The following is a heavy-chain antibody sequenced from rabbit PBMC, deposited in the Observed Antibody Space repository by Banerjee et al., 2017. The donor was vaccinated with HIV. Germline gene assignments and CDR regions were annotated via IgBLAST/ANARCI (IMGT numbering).Heavy chain of an antibody. D-gene: IGHD6-1*01. CDR2: IYPNYGTT. J-gene: IGHJ4*01. V-gene: IGHV1S47*01. CDR1: GIDFSSYG. CDR3: ARAAGYGGYGFATGFNL. Sequence: QEQLVESGGGLVTLGGSLKLSRKASGIDFSSYGISWVRQAPGKGLEWIAYIYPNYGTTDYASWVNGRFTISLDNAQNTVFLQMTSLTAADTATYFCARAAGYGGYGFATGFNLWGPGTLVTVS.